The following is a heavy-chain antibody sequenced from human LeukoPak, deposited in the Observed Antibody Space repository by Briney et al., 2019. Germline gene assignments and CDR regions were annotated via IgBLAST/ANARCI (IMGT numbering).Heavy chain of an antibody. CDR1: GGSISSKSYY. Sequence: SQTLSLTCTVSGGSISSKSYYWSWLRQPAGKGLEWIGRIYTSGSTNYNPSLKSRVTISVDTSKNQFSLKLSSVTAADTAVYYCARASFLEWLDYWGQGTLVTVSS. CDR2: IYTSGST. CDR3: ARASFLEWLDY. V-gene: IGHV4-61*02. D-gene: IGHD3-3*01. J-gene: IGHJ4*02.